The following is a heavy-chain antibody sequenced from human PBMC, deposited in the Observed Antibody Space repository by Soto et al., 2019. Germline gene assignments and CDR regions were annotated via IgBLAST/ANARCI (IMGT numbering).Heavy chain of an antibody. D-gene: IGHD4-17*01. CDR1: GGSISSYY. V-gene: IGHV4-4*07. CDR2: IYTSGST. CDR3: ARDAGYGDYVGWFDP. J-gene: IGHJ5*02. Sequence: SETLSLTCTVSGGSISSYYCSWIRQPAGKGLEWIGRIYTSGSTNYNPSLKSRVTMSVDTSKNQFSLKLSSVTAADTAVYYCARDAGYGDYVGWFDPWGQGTLVTVSS.